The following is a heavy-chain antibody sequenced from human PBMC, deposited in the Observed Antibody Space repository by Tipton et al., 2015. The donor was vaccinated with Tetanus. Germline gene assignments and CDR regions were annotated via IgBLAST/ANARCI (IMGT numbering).Heavy chain of an antibody. D-gene: IGHD2/OR15-2a*01. CDR2: IKYDGSQK. J-gene: IGHJ4*02. Sequence: WIRQAPGKGLEWVANIKYDGSQKNYVDSVRGRFTISRDNAKNSLYLQMDSLRAEDTAVYFCARENFYALDYWGQGTLVTVSS. V-gene: IGHV3-7*03. CDR3: ARENFYALDY.